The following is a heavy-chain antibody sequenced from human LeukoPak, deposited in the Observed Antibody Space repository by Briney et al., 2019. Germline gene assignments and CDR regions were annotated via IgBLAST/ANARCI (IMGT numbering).Heavy chain of an antibody. CDR2: IGGSGGST. CDR1: GFTFSSYA. D-gene: IGHD2-2*02. Sequence: GGSLRLSCAASGFTFSSYAMGWVRQAPGKGLEWVSGIGGSGGSTYYADSVKGRFTISRDNSKNTLYLQMNSLRAEDTAVYYCVGYCSSTSCYRGSFDPWGQGTLVTVSS. J-gene: IGHJ5*02. CDR3: VGYCSSTSCYRGSFDP. V-gene: IGHV3-23*01.